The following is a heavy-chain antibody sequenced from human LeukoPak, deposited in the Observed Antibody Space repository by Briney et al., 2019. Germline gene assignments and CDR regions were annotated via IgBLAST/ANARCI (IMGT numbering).Heavy chain of an antibody. CDR2: MNPNSGNT. D-gene: IGHD2-2*01. CDR3: ARGYCSSTSCLYYYYMDV. V-gene: IGHV1-8*01. Sequence: ASVKVSCKASGYTFTSYDINWVRQATGQGLEWMGWMNPNSGNTGYAQKFQGRVTMTRNTSISTAYMELSSLRSEDTAVYYCARGYCSSTSCLYYYYMDVWGKGTTVTISS. J-gene: IGHJ6*03. CDR1: GYTFTSYD.